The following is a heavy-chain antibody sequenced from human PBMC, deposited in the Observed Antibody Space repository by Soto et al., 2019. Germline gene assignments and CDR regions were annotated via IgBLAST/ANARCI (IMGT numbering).Heavy chain of an antibody. Sequence: QVQLQESGPGLVKPSQTLSLTCTVSGGSISSGGYYWTWIRQHPGKGLEWIGYNYYSGITYYNPPLTSRGTISLATSKNQFSLKLSSVTAADTAVYYCARGSSIAGLYYGMDVWGQGTTVTVSS. V-gene: IGHV4-31*03. D-gene: IGHD6-6*01. CDR3: ARGSSIAGLYYGMDV. CDR1: GGSISSGGYY. CDR2: NYYSGIT. J-gene: IGHJ6*02.